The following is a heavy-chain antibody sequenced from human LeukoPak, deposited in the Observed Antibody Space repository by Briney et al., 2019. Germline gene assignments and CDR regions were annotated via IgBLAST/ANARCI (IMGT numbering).Heavy chain of an antibody. J-gene: IGHJ4*02. D-gene: IGHD1-14*01. Sequence: GGSLRLSCVGSGFTFSGYWMTWVRQARGKGLEWVANIKDDGSEKYSVASVKGRFTISRDNAKNLLYLQMSSLRAEDTAVYYCARARIDSWGQGTLVTVSS. CDR2: IKDDGSEK. CDR3: ARARIDS. V-gene: IGHV3-7*04. CDR1: GFTFSGYW.